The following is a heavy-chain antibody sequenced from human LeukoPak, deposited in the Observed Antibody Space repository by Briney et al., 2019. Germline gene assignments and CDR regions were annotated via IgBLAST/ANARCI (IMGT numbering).Heavy chain of an antibody. CDR3: ASGSESWGLLPKFYFDY. D-gene: IGHD1-26*01. J-gene: IGHJ4*02. V-gene: IGHV4-59*01. CDR2: IYYSGYT. Sequence: SETLSLTCTVSGGSISSYYWSWIRQPPGKGLAWIGYIYYSGYTDHNPSLKSRVTISIDTSKNQFSLKLSSVTAADTAVYYCASGSESWGLLPKFYFDYWGQGTLVTVSS. CDR1: GGSISSYY.